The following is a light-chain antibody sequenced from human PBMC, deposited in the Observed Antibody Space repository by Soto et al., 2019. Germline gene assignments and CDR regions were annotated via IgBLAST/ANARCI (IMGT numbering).Light chain of an antibody. V-gene: IGKV3-15*01. Sequence: EIFMTQSPATLSVSRWEIVTLSCRAIQSVRSNLAWYQQKPGQAPRPLIYGASTRATGIPARFSGSGSGTEFTLTISSLQSEDFAVYYCQQYNNWPPKITFGQGTRLEIK. J-gene: IGKJ5*01. CDR1: QSVRSN. CDR3: QQYNNWPPKIT. CDR2: GAS.